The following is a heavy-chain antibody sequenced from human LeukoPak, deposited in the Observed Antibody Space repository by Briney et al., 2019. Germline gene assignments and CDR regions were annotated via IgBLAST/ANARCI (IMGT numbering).Heavy chain of an antibody. D-gene: IGHD3-10*01. J-gene: IGHJ6*04. CDR1: GGTFSSYA. CDR2: IIPIFGTA. V-gene: IGHV1-69*13. CDR3: ARGPFGESRPNYYYGMDV. Sequence: SVKVSCKASGGTFSSYAISWVRQAPGQGLEWMGGIIPIFGTANYAQKFQGRVTITADESTSTAYMELSSLRSEDTAVYYCARGPFGESRPNYYYGMDVWGKGTTVTVSS.